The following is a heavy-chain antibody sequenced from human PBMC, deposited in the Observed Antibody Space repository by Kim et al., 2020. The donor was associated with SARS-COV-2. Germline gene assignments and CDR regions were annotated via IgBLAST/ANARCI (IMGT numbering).Heavy chain of an antibody. J-gene: IGHJ6*02. CDR2: IIPIFGTA. CDR1: GGTFSSYG. Sequence: SVKVSCKASGGTFSSYGISWVRQAPGQGLEWMGGIIPIFGTANYAQKFQGRVTITADESTSTAYMELSSLRSEDTAVYYCARALWRSAAAATKYLYYGMDVWGQGTTVTVSS. CDR3: ARALWRSAAAATKYLYYGMDV. D-gene: IGHD6-13*01. V-gene: IGHV1-69*13.